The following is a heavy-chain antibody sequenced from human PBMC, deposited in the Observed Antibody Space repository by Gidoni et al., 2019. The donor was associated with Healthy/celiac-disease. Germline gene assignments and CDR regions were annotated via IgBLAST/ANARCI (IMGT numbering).Heavy chain of an antibody. V-gene: IGHV4-34*01. CDR3: ATVYGGDAFDI. CDR1: GGPFSGYY. J-gene: IGHJ3*02. Sequence: QVQLQQWGAGLLTPSETLSLTCAGYGGPFSGYYWSWTRQPPGKGLEWIGEINHSGSTNYNPSLKSRVTISVDTSKNQFSLKLSSVTAADTAVYYCATVYGGDAFDIWGQGTMVTVSS. CDR2: INHSGST. D-gene: IGHD3-10*01.